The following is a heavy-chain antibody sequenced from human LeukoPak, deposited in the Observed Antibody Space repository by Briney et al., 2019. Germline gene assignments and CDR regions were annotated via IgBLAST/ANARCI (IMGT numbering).Heavy chain of an antibody. CDR2: IYPGDSDT. CDR1: GYSFTSYW. Sequence: GESLKISCKGSGYSFTSYWIGWVRQMPGKGLEWMGIIYPGDSDTRYSPSFQGQVTISADKSISTAYLQWSGLKASDTAMYYCARQRSGSYYSFDYWGQGTLVTGSS. J-gene: IGHJ4*02. CDR3: ARQRSGSYYSFDY. D-gene: IGHD1-26*01. V-gene: IGHV5-51*01.